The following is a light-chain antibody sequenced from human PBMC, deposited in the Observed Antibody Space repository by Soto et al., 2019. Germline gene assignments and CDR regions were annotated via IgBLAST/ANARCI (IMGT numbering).Light chain of an antibody. J-gene: IGKJ4*01. CDR1: QTVLFASNNKNY. CDR2: WAS. V-gene: IGKV4-1*01. Sequence: DILLTQSPDSLAVSLGERATINCKSSQTVLFASNNKNYLAWYQQKPGQAPKLLIYWASARESGVTDRFSGSGSETDFNFTITSLQAEDVAVYYCQQYYTIPITFGGGTKVDIK. CDR3: QQYYTIPIT.